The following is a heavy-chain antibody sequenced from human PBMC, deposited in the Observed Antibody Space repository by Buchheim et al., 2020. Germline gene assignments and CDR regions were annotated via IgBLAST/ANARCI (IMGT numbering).Heavy chain of an antibody. D-gene: IGHD5-18*01. CDR1: GYTFTSYG. CDR3: ARGPRDTAMVKPLDY. CDR2: ISAYNGNT. V-gene: IGHV1-18*01. Sequence: QVQLVQSGAEVKKPGASVKVSCKASGYTFTSYGISWVRQAPGQGLEWMGWISAYNGNTNYAQKLQGRVTVTRDTPTSTVYMELSSLRSEDTAVYYCARGPRDTAMVKPLDYWGQGTL. J-gene: IGHJ4*02.